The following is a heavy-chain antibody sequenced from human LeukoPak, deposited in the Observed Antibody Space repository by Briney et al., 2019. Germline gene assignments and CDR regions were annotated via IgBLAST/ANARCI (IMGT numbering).Heavy chain of an antibody. Sequence: SETLSLTCAVSGGSISSGGYSWSWIRQPPGKGLEWIGYIYHSGSTYYNPSLKSRVTISVDRSKNQFSLKLSSVTAADTAVYYCARATRITGTTGPGYYFDYWGQGTLVTVSS. CDR2: IYHSGST. CDR3: ARATRITGTTGPGYYFDY. CDR1: GGSISSGGYS. D-gene: IGHD1-7*01. J-gene: IGHJ4*02. V-gene: IGHV4-30-2*01.